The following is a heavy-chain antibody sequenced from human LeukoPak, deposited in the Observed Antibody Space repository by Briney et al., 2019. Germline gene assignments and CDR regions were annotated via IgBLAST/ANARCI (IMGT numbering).Heavy chain of an antibody. D-gene: IGHD2-2*01. Sequence: GGSLRLSCAASGFTFSSYGMNWVRQAPGKGLEWVSYISSSGGTIYYADSVKGRFTISRDNAKNSLYLQMNSLRAEDTAVYYCARESYCSSTSCYLDYWGQGTLVTVPS. V-gene: IGHV3-48*03. CDR1: GFTFSSYG. J-gene: IGHJ4*02. CDR2: ISSSGGTI. CDR3: ARESYCSSTSCYLDY.